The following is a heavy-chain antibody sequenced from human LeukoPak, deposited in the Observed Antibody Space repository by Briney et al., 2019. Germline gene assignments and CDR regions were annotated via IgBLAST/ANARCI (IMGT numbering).Heavy chain of an antibody. J-gene: IGHJ5*02. D-gene: IGHD6-6*01. V-gene: IGHV3-66*01. Sequence: AGGSLRLSCAASGFTVSSNYMSWVRQAPGKGLEWVSVIYSGGSTYYADSVKGRFTISRDNSKNTLYLQMNSLRAEDTAVYYCARDRSNHGPIAARRGSGWFDPWGQGTLVTVSS. CDR1: GFTVSSNY. CDR3: ARDRSNHGPIAARRGSGWFDP. CDR2: IYSGGST.